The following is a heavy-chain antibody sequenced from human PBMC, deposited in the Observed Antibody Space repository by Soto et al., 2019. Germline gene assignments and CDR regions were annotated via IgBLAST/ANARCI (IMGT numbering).Heavy chain of an antibody. D-gene: IGHD4-4*01. V-gene: IGHV3-48*01. CDR3: ASNGGLQYYYYYMGV. CDR1: GFTFSTYS. Sequence: GGSLILSCAASGFTFSTYSMNWVRQAPGKGLEWVSYISGSSSTIYYADSVKGRFTISRDNAKNSLSLQMNSLRAEDTAVYYCASNGGLQYYYYYMGVWGKGTTVTVSS. J-gene: IGHJ6*03. CDR2: ISGSSSTI.